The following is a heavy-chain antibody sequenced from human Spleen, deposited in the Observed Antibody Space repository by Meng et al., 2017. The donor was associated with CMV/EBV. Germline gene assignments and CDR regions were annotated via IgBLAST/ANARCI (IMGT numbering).Heavy chain of an antibody. CDR3: ARAQGVAGTGY. CDR2: SKGNSGNP. Sequence: AIHWVRQGPGQRLQWMGSSKGNSGNPQYSQQFQSRVAFTRDTAASTDYMERSGLTSEGAAVYYCARAQGVAGTGYWGQGTLVTVYS. D-gene: IGHD6-19*01. V-gene: IGHV1-3*02. CDR1: A. J-gene: IGHJ4*02.